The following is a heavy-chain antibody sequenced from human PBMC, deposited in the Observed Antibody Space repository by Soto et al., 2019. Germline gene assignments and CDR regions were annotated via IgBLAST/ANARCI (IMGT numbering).Heavy chain of an antibody. CDR2: INQDGSEK. CDR3: ARSLNY. CDR1: GFTFSTYW. J-gene: IGHJ4*01. Sequence: GGSLRLSCAASGFTFSTYWMDWVRQTPGKGLEWVANINQDGSEKNYVDSVKGRFTIYRDNAKNSLYLQMSSLTAEDSALYYCARSLNYWVHGTLVTVSS. V-gene: IGHV3-7*01.